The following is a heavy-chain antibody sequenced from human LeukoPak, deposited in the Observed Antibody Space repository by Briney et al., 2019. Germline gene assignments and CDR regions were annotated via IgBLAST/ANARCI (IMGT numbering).Heavy chain of an antibody. D-gene: IGHD5-18*01. J-gene: IGHJ4*02. CDR2: ISSSSSTI. V-gene: IGHV3-48*04. Sequence: GGSLRLSCAASGFTFSSYSMNWVRQAPGKGLEWVSYISSSSSTIYYADFVKGRFTISRDNAKNSLYLQMNSLRAEDTAVYYCARLGYSYGSYFDYWGQGTLVTVSS. CDR3: ARLGYSYGSYFDY. CDR1: GFTFSSYS.